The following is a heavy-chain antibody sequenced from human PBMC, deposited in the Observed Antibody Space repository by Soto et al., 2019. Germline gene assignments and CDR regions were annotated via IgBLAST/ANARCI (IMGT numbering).Heavy chain of an antibody. Sequence: SETLSLTCTVSGGSISSSSYYWGWIRQPPGKGLEWIGSIYYSGNTYYTPSLKSRVTISVDTSKNQFSLKLSSVTAADTAVYYCAREGGRYCTGGSCQVDYWGQGTLVTVSS. CDR2: IYYSGNT. V-gene: IGHV4-39*02. CDR3: AREGGRYCTGGSCQVDY. CDR1: GGSISSSSYY. J-gene: IGHJ4*02. D-gene: IGHD2-15*01.